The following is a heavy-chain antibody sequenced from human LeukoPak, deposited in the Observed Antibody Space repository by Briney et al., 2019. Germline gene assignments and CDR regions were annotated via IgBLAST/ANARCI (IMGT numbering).Heavy chain of an antibody. CDR1: GGSVSSDNW. CDR3: AKAGVWLPAV. J-gene: IGHJ4*02. Sequence: SETLSLTCAVSGGSVSSDNWWSWVRQPPGKGLEWIGEIHHSGNTNYSPSLKSRVTISLDKSRNQFPLKLNSVTAADTAVYYCAKAGVWLPAVWGQGTLVTVSS. D-gene: IGHD3-9*01. V-gene: IGHV4-4*02. CDR2: IHHSGNT.